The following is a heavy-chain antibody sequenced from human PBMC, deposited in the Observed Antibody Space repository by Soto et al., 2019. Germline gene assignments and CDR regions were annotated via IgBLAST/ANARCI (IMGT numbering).Heavy chain of an antibody. CDR1: GFTFSSYV. J-gene: IGHJ3*02. CDR3: APLRGFWSGYYAFDI. Sequence: EVQLLESGGGLVQPGGSLRLSCAASGFTFSSYVMSWVRQAPGKGLEWVSAISGSGGSTYYADSVKGRFTISRDNSKNTLYLQMNSLRAEDTAVYYCAPLRGFWSGYYAFDIWGQGTMVTVSS. CDR2: ISGSGGST. D-gene: IGHD3-3*01. V-gene: IGHV3-23*01.